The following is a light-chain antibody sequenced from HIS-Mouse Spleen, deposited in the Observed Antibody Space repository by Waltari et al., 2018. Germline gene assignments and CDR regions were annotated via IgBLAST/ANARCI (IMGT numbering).Light chain of an antibody. V-gene: IGLV2-14*01. Sequence: QSALTQPSSVSGSPGQSITIPCTGTSTDVGGYNYVPWYQQHTVKAPKLMIYEVSNRPSGVSNRFSGSKSGNTASLTISGLQAEDEADYYCSSYTSSSTPVVFGGGTKLTVL. CDR1: STDVGGYNY. CDR2: EVS. CDR3: SSYTSSSTPVV. J-gene: IGLJ2*01.